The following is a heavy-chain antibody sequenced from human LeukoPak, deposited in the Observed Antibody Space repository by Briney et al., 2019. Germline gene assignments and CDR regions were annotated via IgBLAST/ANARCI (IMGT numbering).Heavy chain of an antibody. Sequence: PSETLSLTCTVSGGSISSYYWSWIRQPPGKGLEWIGYIYYSGSTNYNPSLKSRVTISVDTSKNQFSLKLSSVTAAGTAVYYCARLPTYYYDSSGYSWGQGTLVTVSS. CDR1: GGSISSYY. CDR3: ARLPTYYYDSSGYS. D-gene: IGHD3-22*01. J-gene: IGHJ5*02. CDR2: IYYSGST. V-gene: IGHV4-59*08.